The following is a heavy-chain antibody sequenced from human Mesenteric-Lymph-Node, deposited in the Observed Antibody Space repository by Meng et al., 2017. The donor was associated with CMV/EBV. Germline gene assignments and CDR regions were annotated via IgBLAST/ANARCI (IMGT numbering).Heavy chain of an antibody. V-gene: IGHV1-18*04. CDR1: GYILTGYY. D-gene: IGHD6-19*01. Sequence: ASVKVSCKASGYILTGYYMHWVRQAPGQGLEWMGWISGNNGDTNYAQKFQGRVTMTTDTSTSTAFMELRSLRSDDTAVYYCARDPNRLAVPGGYFDHWGQGTLVTVSS. CDR3: ARDPNRLAVPGGYFDH. J-gene: IGHJ4*02. CDR2: ISGNNGDT.